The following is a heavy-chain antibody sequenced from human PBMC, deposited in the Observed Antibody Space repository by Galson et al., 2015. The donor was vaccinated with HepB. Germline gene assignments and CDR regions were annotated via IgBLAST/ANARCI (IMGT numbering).Heavy chain of an antibody. CDR2: ISYDGSNK. D-gene: IGHD1-1*01. CDR1: GFTFSSYA. CDR3: ARAGWNDVFYFYYGMDV. Sequence: SLRLSCAASGFTFSSYAMHWVRQAPGKGLEWVAVISYDGSNKYYADSVKGRFTISRDNSKNTLYLQMNSLRAEDTAVYYCARAGWNDVFYFYYGMDVWGQGTTITVSS. V-gene: IGHV3-30*04. J-gene: IGHJ6*02.